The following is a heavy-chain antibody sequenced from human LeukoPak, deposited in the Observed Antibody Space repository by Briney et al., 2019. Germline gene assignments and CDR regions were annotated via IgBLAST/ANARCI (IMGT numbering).Heavy chain of an antibody. V-gene: IGHV4-59*08. J-gene: IGHJ4*02. Sequence: SETLSLTCAVYGGSFSGYYWSWIRQPPGKGLEWVGYVYNSGDTGKNPSLKSRVTILLDTSKNQCSLKLTSVSAADTAVYYCAKSQLRPLFDYWGQGTLVTVSS. CDR3: AKSQLRPLFDY. CDR1: GGSFSGYY. CDR2: VYNSGDT. D-gene: IGHD1-7*01.